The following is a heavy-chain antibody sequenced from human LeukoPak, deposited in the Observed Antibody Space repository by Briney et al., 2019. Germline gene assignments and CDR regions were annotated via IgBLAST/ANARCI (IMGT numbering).Heavy chain of an antibody. D-gene: IGHD3-3*01. J-gene: IGHJ4*02. CDR3: ARGHQLKYHHDFWSGYYFDY. CDR2: IYYSGST. CDR1: GGSISSSSYY. V-gene: IGHV4-39*07. Sequence: PSETLSLTCTVSGGSISSSSYYWGWIRQPPGKGLEWIGSIYYSGSTYYNPSLKSRVTISVDTSKNQFSLKLSSVTAADTAVYYCARGHQLKYHHDFWSGYYFDYWGQGTLVTVSS.